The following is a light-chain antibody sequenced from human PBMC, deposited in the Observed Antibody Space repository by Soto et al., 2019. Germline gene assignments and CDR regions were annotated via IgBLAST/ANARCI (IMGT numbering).Light chain of an antibody. CDR1: KAINVY. CDR2: AAS. Sequence: DIQLTQSPSVLSASVGDRVTITCRPSKAINVYLAWYQQKPGKVPKLLIYAASTLHSGVPSRFSGSGSGTEFTLTISSLQPEDFATYYCQQLNSYPRTFGQGTKVEIK. J-gene: IGKJ1*01. CDR3: QQLNSYPRT. V-gene: IGKV1-9*01.